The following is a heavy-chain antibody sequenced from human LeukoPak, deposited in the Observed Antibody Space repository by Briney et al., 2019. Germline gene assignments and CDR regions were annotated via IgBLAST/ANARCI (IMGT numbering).Heavy chain of an antibody. V-gene: IGHV3-48*02. CDR1: GFTFSSYG. D-gene: IGHD6-13*01. J-gene: IGHJ4*02. CDR2: INRGSSTI. CDR3: ARSFSSRWYPIDY. Sequence: GGSLRLSCVVSGFTFSSYGMNWVRQAPGKGLEWVSYINRGSSTIYYADSVKGRFIISRDNAKNSLYLQMKSLRDEDTAVHYCARSFSSRWYPIDYWGQGTLVTVSS.